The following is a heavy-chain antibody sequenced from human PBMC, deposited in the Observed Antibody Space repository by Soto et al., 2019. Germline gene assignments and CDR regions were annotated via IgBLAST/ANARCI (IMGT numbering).Heavy chain of an antibody. Sequence: PSETVSLTCAVYGGTFSGYFWSWIRQCPGKGLEWIGYIYYSGSTNYNPSLKSRVTISVDTSKNQFSLKLSSVTAADTAVYYCATTSVVTPRHPPYGTDVWGQGTLVTVSS. CDR1: GGTFSGYF. V-gene: IGHV4-59*08. D-gene: IGHD2-15*01. CDR2: IYYSGST. CDR3: ATTSVVTPRHPPYGTDV. J-gene: IGHJ6*02.